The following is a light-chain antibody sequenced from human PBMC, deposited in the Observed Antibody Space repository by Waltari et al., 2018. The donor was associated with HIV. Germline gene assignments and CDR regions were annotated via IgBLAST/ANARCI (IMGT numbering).Light chain of an antibody. J-gene: IGLJ3*02. Sequence: QSVLSQPPSAPGTPGQRVTISCSGGLSTIGSNYVYWYQQFSGMAPKLVIFRNDQRPPEVHDRFTGSKSGTSASLIITGLQSEDESDYYCAVWDDKLGAWLFGGGTRVTV. CDR3: AVWDDKLGAWL. V-gene: IGLV1-47*01. CDR2: RND. CDR1: LSTIGSNY.